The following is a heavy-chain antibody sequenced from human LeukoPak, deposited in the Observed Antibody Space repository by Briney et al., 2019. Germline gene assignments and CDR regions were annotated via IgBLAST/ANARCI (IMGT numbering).Heavy chain of an antibody. V-gene: IGHV3-30*18. CDR2: ISYDGSNK. CDR3: AKERGYDDYVWGSYSYYYYMDV. D-gene: IGHD3-16*01. Sequence: GRSLRLSCAASGFTFSSYGMHWVRQAPGKGLEWVAVISYDGSNKYYADSVKGRFTISRDNSKNTLYLQMNSLRAEDTAVYYCAKERGYDDYVWGSYSYYYYMDVWGKGTTVTVSS. J-gene: IGHJ6*03. CDR1: GFTFSSYG.